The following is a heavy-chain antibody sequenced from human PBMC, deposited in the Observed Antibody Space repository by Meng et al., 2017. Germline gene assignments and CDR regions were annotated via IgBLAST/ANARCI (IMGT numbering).Heavy chain of an antibody. J-gene: IGHJ4*02. Sequence: HVGESGGALVNPGGSLILSCAASVFTFSSYSMNWVRQAPVKGLEWVSSISSSSSYIYYADSVKGRFTISRDNAKNSLYLQMNSLRAEDTAVYYCARTPVGSFDYWGQGPLVTVSS. D-gene: IGHD6-19*01. CDR2: ISSSSSYI. CDR3: ARTPVGSFDY. CDR1: VFTFSSYS. V-gene: IGHV3-21*01.